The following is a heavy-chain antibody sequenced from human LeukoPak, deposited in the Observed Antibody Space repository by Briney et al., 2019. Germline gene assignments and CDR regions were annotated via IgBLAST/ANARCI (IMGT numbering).Heavy chain of an antibody. Sequence: SGTLSLTCTVSGGSISRGDLYWGWIRHPPGNGLEWIVYIYYRGSNYYNPSIKSRVTISVDTSNNQFPLKLSSVTAADTAVYYCARIGLSYYYDSSGGSSGYWGQGTLVTVSS. V-gene: IGHV4-30-4*01. D-gene: IGHD3-22*01. CDR2: IYYRGSN. CDR1: GGSISRGDLY. CDR3: ARIGLSYYYDSSGGSSGY. J-gene: IGHJ4*02.